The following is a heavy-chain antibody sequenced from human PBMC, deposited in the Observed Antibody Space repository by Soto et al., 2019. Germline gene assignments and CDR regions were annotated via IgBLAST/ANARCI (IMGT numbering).Heavy chain of an antibody. Sequence: PSETLTLTCTFSGFSLSTSGMCVSWIRQPPGKALEWLALIDWDDDKYYSTSLKTRLTISKDTSKNQVVLTMTNMDPVDTATYYCARMQSIAAPYDYWGQGTLVTVSS. J-gene: IGHJ4*02. D-gene: IGHD6-6*01. CDR2: IDWDDDK. CDR1: GFSLSTSGMC. CDR3: ARMQSIAAPYDY. V-gene: IGHV2-70*01.